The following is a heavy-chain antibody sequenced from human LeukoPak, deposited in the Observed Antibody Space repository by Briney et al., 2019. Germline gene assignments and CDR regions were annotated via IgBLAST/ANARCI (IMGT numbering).Heavy chain of an antibody. CDR2: ISVSGGST. J-gene: IGHJ4*02. V-gene: IGHV3-23*01. D-gene: IGHD6-19*01. Sequence: PSETLSLTCTVSGGSISSTTYYWGWIRQPPGKGLEWVSAISVSGGSTYYAASVKGRFTISRDNSKNTLYLQMDSLRAEDTAVYYCAKRIAVVGPYFDYWGQGTLVTVSS. CDR3: AKRIAVVGPYFDY. CDR1: GGSISSTTYY.